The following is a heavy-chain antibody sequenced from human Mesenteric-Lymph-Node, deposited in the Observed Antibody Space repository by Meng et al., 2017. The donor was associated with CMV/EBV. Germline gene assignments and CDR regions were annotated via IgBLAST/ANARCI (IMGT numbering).Heavy chain of an antibody. CDR1: GGSVSSGSYY. Sequence: LPCTVSGGSVSSGSYYWSWIRQPPGKGLEWIGYIYYSGSTNYNPSLKSRVTISVDTSKNQFSLKLSSVTAADTAVYYCARDDGYFDYWGQGTLVTVSS. CDR2: IYYSGST. J-gene: IGHJ4*02. CDR3: ARDDGYFDY. V-gene: IGHV4-61*01.